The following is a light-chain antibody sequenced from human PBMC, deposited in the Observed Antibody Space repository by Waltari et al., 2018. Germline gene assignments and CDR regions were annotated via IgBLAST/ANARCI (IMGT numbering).Light chain of an antibody. CDR3: SSYTSSSVV. V-gene: IGLV2-14*01. J-gene: IGLJ2*01. CDR1: ISDVGGYNY. Sequence: QSALTQPASVSGSPGQSITISCTATISDVGGYNYVSWYQQHPGKAPKLMIYDVSNPPSGVSNRFSGSKSGNTASLTISGLQAEDEADYYCSSYTSSSVVFGGGTKLTVL. CDR2: DVS.